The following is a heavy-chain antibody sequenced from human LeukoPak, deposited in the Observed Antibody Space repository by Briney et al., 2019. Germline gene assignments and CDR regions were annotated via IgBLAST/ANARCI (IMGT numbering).Heavy chain of an antibody. CDR2: INPKTGDT. CDR3: ARAGYTYGGSEPLHF. Sequence: ASVKVSCKTSGYTFIDYYMHWVRQAPGQGLQWMGWINPKTGDTMYAQTSQGRVTMTRDTSSATVYMELNGLTSDDTAFYSCARAGYTYGGSEPLHFWGQGTMVTVSS. J-gene: IGHJ3*01. V-gene: IGHV1-2*02. D-gene: IGHD5-18*01. CDR1: GYTFIDYY.